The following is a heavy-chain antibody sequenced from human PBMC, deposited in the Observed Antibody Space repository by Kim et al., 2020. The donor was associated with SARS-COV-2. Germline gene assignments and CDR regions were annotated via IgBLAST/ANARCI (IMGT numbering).Heavy chain of an antibody. D-gene: IGHD4-17*01. V-gene: IGHV3-23*01. Sequence: TYYADSVKGLFTISRDTSKSTVYLQMNSLRPEDTALYYCAKRPYGAYFDTWGQGTLVTVSS. J-gene: IGHJ4*02. CDR2: T. CDR3: AKRPYGAYFDT.